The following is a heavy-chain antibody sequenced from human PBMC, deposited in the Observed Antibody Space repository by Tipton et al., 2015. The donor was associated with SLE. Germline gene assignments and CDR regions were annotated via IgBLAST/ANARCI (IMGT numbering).Heavy chain of an antibody. V-gene: IGHV3-64*02. D-gene: IGHD1-26*01. Sequence: SLRLSCSASGFTFSSYAMHWVRQAPGKGLEYVSAISSNGGSTYYADSVKGRFTISRDNSKSTLYLQMGSLRAEDMAVYYCAREVGAMGFDYWGQGTLVTVSS. CDR1: GFTFSSYA. CDR3: AREVGAMGFDY. CDR2: ISSNGGST. J-gene: IGHJ4*02.